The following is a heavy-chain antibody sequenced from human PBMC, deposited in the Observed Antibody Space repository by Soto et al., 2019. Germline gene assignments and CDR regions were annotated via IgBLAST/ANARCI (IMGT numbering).Heavy chain of an antibody. V-gene: IGHV4-34*01. J-gene: IGHJ6*02. D-gene: IGHD3-3*01. Sequence: KASETLSLTCAVYGGSFSGYYWSWIRQPPGKGLEWIGEINHSGSTNYNPSLKSRVTISVDTSKNQFSLKLSSVTAADTAVYYCARGLRRYGSRTDYDFWSGYYPYYYYGMDVWGQGTTVTVSS. CDR3: ARGLRRYGSRTDYDFWSGYYPYYYYGMDV. CDR2: INHSGST. CDR1: GGSFSGYY.